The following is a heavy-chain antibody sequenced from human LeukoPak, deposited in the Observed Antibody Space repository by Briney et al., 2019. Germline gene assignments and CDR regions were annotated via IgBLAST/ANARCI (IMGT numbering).Heavy chain of an antibody. CDR1: GFTFSSYE. CDR3: ARDAGGYYFDY. V-gene: IGHV3-48*03. Sequence: GGPLRLSCAVSGFTFSSYEMNWVRQAPGQGLEWLSYIDTSGTTINYADSVKGRFTISRDNAKNSLYLQINSLRAEDTAVYYCARDAGGYYFDYWGQGTLVTVSS. J-gene: IGHJ4*02. D-gene: IGHD1-26*01. CDR2: IDTSGTTI.